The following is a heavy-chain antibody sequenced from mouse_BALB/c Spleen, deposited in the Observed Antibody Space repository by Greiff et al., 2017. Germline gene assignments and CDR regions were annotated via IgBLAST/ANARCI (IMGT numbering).Heavy chain of an antibody. D-gene: IGHD4-1*01. V-gene: IGHV5-17*02. CDR1: GFTFSSFG. CDR2: ISSGSSTI. Sequence: EVNLVESGGGLVQPGGSRKLSCAASGFTFSSFGMHWVRQAPEKGLEWVAYISSGSSTIYYADTVKGRFTITRDNPKNTLFLQMTSLRSEDTAMYYCARGWDRYFDVWGAGTTVTVSS. CDR3: ARGWDRYFDV. J-gene: IGHJ1*01.